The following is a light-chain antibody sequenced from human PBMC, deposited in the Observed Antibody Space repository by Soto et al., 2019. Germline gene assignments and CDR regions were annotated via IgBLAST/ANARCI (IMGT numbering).Light chain of an antibody. CDR2: GAS. CDR3: QEYHTWPIT. J-gene: IGKJ4*01. V-gene: IGKV3-15*01. CDR1: QGVSRK. Sequence: DILMTQSPATLSVASGERVTFSCRASQGVSRKLAWYQHKPGQAPRLLISGASTGATGIPARFSGSGSGTEFTLTISSLQSEDCAIHYCQEYHTWPITFGGGTKVDIK.